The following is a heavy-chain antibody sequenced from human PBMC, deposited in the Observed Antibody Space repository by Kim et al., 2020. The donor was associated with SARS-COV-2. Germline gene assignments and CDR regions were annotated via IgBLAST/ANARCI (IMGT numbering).Heavy chain of an antibody. CDR3: SRGKYYYDGSGNPRFWYF. CDR1: GGSISYYY. V-gene: IGHV4-59*01. D-gene: IGHD3-22*01. J-gene: IGHJ2*01. CDR2: VFDSGST. Sequence: SETLSLTCTASGGSISYYYWSWIRQPPGKGLEWIGYVFDSGSTKYNPSLKSRVTISLDTSKKQFSLQLTSVTAADTAVYYCSRGKYYYDGSGNPRFWYF.